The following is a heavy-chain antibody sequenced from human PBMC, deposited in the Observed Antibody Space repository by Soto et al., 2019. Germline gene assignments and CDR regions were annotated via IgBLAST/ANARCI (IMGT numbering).Heavy chain of an antibody. J-gene: IGHJ4*02. D-gene: IGHD5-12*01. Sequence: GASVKVSCKVSGYTLTELSMHWVRQAPGKGLEWMGGFDPEDGETIYAQKFQGRVTMTEDTSTDTAYMELSSLRSEDTAVYYCATETEIHGDSGYDYLGCFDYWGQGTLVTVSS. CDR2: FDPEDGET. CDR3: ATETEIHGDSGYDYLGCFDY. CDR1: GYTLTELS. V-gene: IGHV1-24*01.